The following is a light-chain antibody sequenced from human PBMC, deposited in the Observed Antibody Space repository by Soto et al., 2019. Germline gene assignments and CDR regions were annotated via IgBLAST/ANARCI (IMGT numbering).Light chain of an antibody. CDR3: QQGSAWPLT. V-gene: IGKV3-15*01. CDR1: QDIRSN. CDR2: DAS. J-gene: IGKJ4*01. Sequence: EVVMTQSPGTLSVSPGERATLSCRASQDIRSNLAWYQQKLGQAPRLLIFDASKRATGIPARFSGGGSGTEFTLTINSLQSEDFAVYYCQQGSAWPLTFGGGTKVEIK.